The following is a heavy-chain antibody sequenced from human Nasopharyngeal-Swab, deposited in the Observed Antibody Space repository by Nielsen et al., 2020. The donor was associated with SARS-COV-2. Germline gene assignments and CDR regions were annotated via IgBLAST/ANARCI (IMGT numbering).Heavy chain of an antibody. CDR3: ARSWGDSGYDLNQ. CDR1: GFTFSTYD. Sequence: GESLKISCAASGFTFSTYDMHWVRQVTGKGLEWVSAIGIAGDPYYAGSVKGRFTISRENAKNSLYLQMNSLRAGDTVVYYCARSWGDSGYDLNQWGQGTLVTVSS. J-gene: IGHJ4*02. D-gene: IGHD5-12*01. V-gene: IGHV3-13*05. CDR2: IGIAGDP.